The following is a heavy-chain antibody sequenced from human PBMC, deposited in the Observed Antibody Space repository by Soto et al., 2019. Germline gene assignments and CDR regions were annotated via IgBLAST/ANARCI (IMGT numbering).Heavy chain of an antibody. D-gene: IGHD5-12*01. CDR3: ARARSNAYSGYDTFDY. Sequence: KPWGSLRLSGAASGFPFSGYSMNWVRQAPGKGLEWVSYISYSNSFIYYADSVKGRFTISRDNARNSLYLEMNNLRAEDTAMYYCARARSNAYSGYDTFDYWGQGTLVTVSS. V-gene: IGHV3-21*01. CDR1: GFPFSGYS. J-gene: IGHJ4*02. CDR2: ISYSNSFI.